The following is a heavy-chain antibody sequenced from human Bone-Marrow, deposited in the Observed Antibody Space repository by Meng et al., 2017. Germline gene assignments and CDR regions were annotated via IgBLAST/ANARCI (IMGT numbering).Heavy chain of an antibody. Sequence: EQPHDAGPGLVKPSGHRPPTCGCSGASVSSGYWWPWVPQPPGKGLEWIGEFHHSGTTNYNPSLRSRVTISVDTSKNQFSLRLTSVTAADTAVYYCAASPGWWRIDSWGQGTLVTVSS. CDR2: FHHSGTT. V-gene: IGHV4-4*02. J-gene: IGHJ4*02. CDR3: AASPGWWRIDS. D-gene: IGHD6-19*01. CDR1: GASVSSGYW.